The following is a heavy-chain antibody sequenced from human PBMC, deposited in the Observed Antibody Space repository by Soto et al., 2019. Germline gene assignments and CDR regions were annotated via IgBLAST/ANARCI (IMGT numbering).Heavy chain of an antibody. V-gene: IGHV3-23*01. CDR2: VSDTGGTT. D-gene: IGHD3-22*01. CDR3: AQRGGSGYYGAFDY. Sequence: EVQLLESGGGLVQPGGSLRLSCAASGFTFINYAMSWVRRAPGKGLGWVSGVSDTGGTTYYADSVKGLFTISRDNSKNALYLQMNSLRGEDTAVYYCAQRGGSGYYGAFDYWGQGALVTVSS. J-gene: IGHJ4*02. CDR1: GFTFINYA.